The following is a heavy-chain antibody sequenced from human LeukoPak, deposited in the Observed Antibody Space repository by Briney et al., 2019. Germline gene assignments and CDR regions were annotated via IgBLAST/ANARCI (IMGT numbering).Heavy chain of an antibody. Sequence: ASVKVSCKASGYSFTSFGISWVRQAPGQGLEWVGWISAYNGNTRSAQKFRGRVSMTTDTSTSTAYMELRSLRFDDTAVFYCVRDLGVDTSMIFFDFWGQGTLVTVSS. V-gene: IGHV1-18*01. D-gene: IGHD5-18*01. CDR1: GYSFTSFG. J-gene: IGHJ4*02. CDR2: ISAYNGNT. CDR3: VRDLGVDTSMIFFDF.